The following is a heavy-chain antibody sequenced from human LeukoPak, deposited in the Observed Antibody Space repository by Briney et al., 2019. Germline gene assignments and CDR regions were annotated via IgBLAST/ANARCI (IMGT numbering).Heavy chain of an antibody. D-gene: IGHD3-3*01. CDR1: GGSFSGYY. V-gene: IGHV4-34*01. CDR3: ASDYDFWSGYYGMDV. J-gene: IGHJ6*02. Sequence: PSETLSLTCAVYGGSFSGYYWSWIRQPPGKGLEWIGEINHSGSTNYNPSLKSRVTISVDTSKNQFSLKLSSVTAADTAVYYCASDYDFWSGYYGMDVWGQGTTVTVSS. CDR2: INHSGST.